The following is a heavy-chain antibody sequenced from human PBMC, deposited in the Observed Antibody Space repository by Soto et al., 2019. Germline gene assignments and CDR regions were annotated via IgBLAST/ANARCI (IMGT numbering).Heavy chain of an antibody. D-gene: IGHD2-15*01. Sequence: QVQLVQSGAEVKKPGSSVQVSCKAPGGTFSSYAISWVRQAPGQGLEWMGGIIPIFGTAKYAQKFQGRVTITADESTSTGYMELSSLRSEDTAVYYCARSQGGSSSLDIYYYYYYGMDVWGQGTMVTVSS. CDR3: ARSQGGSSSLDIYYYYYYGMDV. J-gene: IGHJ6*02. CDR2: IIPIFGTA. V-gene: IGHV1-69*01. CDR1: GGTFSSYA.